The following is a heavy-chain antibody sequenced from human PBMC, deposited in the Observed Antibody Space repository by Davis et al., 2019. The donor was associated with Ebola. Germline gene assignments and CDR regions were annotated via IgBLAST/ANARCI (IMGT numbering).Heavy chain of an antibody. CDR1: GGTFSSYA. D-gene: IGHD5-18*01. CDR3: AGWKRTQGYSYAYNGFDP. Sequence: SSVKVSCKASGGTFSSYAISWVRQAPGQGLEWMGGIIPIFGTANYAQKFQGRVTITADKSTSTAYMELSSPRSDDTAVYCCAGWKRTQGYSYAYNGFDPWGQGTLVTVSS. J-gene: IGHJ5*02. CDR2: IIPIFGTA. V-gene: IGHV1-69*06.